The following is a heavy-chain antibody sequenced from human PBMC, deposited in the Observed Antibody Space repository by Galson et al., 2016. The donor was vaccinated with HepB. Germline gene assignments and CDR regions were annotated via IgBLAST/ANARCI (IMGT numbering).Heavy chain of an antibody. J-gene: IGHJ4*02. CDR3: ARYRWPSYYFDD. CDR1: GYTFTNYA. V-gene: IGHV1-69*13. D-gene: IGHD2-8*02. CDR2: TIPIFGTA. Sequence: SVKVSCKASGYTFTNYAISWVRQAPGQGLEWMGGTIPIFGTANYAQKFQGRVTITADESTSTVYMELSSLRSDDTAVYYCARYRWPSYYFDDWAQGTLVTVSS.